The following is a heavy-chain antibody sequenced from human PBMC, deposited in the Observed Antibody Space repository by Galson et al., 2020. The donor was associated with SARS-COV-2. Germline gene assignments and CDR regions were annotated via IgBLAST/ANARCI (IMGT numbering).Heavy chain of an antibody. CDR3: ARLTSDTTFATYDHSFDI. J-gene: IGHJ3*02. CDR2: IYPGDSDP. D-gene: IGHD3-22*01. CDR1: GYTFDGYW. Sequence: GEFLKISCEGVGYTFDGYWIGWVRQMPGKGLECMGIIYPGDSDPTYSQSFQGQVTISADKSTAYLHWSSLKASDTAMYYCARLTSDTTFATYDHSFDIWGQGTMVTVSS. V-gene: IGHV5-51*01.